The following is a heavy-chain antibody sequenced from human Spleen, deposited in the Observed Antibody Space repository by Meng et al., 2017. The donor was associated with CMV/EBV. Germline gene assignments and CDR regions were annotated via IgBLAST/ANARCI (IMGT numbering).Heavy chain of an antibody. CDR1: ENTFSSYG. CDR2: FIPILKTA. CDR3: ARSPSILVGHSEIDL. D-gene: IGHD3-22*01. J-gene: IGHJ5*02. Sequence: SENTFSSYGLSWVRQAPGQGLEWMGTFIPILKTAEYARKFQGRVTITADKSSTTTHMELSSLRSGDTAVYYCARSPSILVGHSEIDLWGQGTLVTVSS. V-gene: IGHV1-69*04.